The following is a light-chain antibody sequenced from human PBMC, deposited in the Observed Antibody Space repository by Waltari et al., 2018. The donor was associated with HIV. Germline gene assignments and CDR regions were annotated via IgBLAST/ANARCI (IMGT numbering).Light chain of an antibody. CDR3: SSYTSSTTLI. J-gene: IGLJ2*01. CDR1: RSDIGGYNY. Sequence: QSALTQPASVSGSPGQSITISCAGTRSDIGGYNYVSWYQHHPGQAPKLLIYEVRYRPSGISNRFSGSKSGDTASLTISGLQAEDEADYYCSSYTSSTTLIFGGGTKVTVL. V-gene: IGLV2-14*01. CDR2: EVR.